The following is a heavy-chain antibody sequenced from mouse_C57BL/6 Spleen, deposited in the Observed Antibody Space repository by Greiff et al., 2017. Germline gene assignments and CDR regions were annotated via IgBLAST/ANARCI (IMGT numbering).Heavy chain of an antibody. CDR1: GYTFTSYW. CDR3: ARWRYDYDGFAY. V-gene: IGHV1-55*01. Sequence: QVQLQQPGAELVKPGASVKMSCKASGYTFTSYWITWVKQRPGQGLEWIGDIYPGSGSTNYNEKFKSKATLTVDTSSSTAYMQLSSLTSEDSAVYYCARWRYDYDGFAYWGQGTLVTVSA. J-gene: IGHJ3*01. D-gene: IGHD2-4*01. CDR2: IYPGSGST.